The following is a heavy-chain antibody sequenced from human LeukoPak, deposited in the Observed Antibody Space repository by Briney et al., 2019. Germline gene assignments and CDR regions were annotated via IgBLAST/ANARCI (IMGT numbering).Heavy chain of an antibody. D-gene: IGHD4-17*01. J-gene: IGHJ5*02. CDR3: ARDRAVTQDWVEFDP. CDR1: GFSVSNYY. Sequence: QPGGSLRLSCAGSGFSVSNYYMSWVRQAPGKGLEWVSLIRDSGETFYADSVKGRFTISRDNSKNTMYLQMNGLRVEDTAVYFCARDRAVTQDWVEFDPWGQGTLVTVSS. V-gene: IGHV3-66*03. CDR2: IRDSGET.